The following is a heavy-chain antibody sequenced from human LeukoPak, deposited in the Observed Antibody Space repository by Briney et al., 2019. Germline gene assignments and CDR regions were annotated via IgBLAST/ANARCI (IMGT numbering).Heavy chain of an antibody. CDR2: IYPRGGST. CDR3: ARDQGGFDY. Sequence: RASVKVSCKASGYTFTSNYIHWVRQAPGQGLEWMGMIYPRGGSTSYAQKFQGRVIVTRDTSTSTVHMELSGLRSEDTAVYYCARDQGGFDYWGQGTLVTVSS. CDR1: GYTFTSNY. J-gene: IGHJ4*02. V-gene: IGHV1-46*01.